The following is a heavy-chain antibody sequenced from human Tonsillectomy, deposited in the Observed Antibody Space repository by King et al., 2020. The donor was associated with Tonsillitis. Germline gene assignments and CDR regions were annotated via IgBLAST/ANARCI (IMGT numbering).Heavy chain of an antibody. CDR3: ANLRATTLYYFDY. D-gene: IGHD4-17*01. CDR2: ISATGGST. CDR1: GLTFSSYA. Sequence: VQLVESGGGLVQPGGSLRLSCAASGLTFSSYAMSWVRQAPGKGLEWVSAISATGGSTYYADSVKGRFTISRDNSKNTIYLQMNSLRAEDTTVYYCANLRATTLYYFDYWGQGTLVTVSS. V-gene: IGHV3-23*04. J-gene: IGHJ4*02.